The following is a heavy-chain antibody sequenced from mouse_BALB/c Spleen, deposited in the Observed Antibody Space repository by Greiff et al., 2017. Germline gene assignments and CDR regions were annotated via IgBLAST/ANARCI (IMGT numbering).Heavy chain of an antibody. V-gene: IGHV1-9*01. CDR1: GYTFSSYW. CDR3: ATSYYPFAY. CDR2: ILPGSGST. Sequence: VKLMESGAELMKPGASVKISCKATGYTFSSYWIEWVKQRPGHGLEWIGEILPGSGSTNYNEKFKGKATFTADTSSNTAYMQLSSLTSEDSAVYYCATSYYPFAYWGQGTLVTVSA. D-gene: IGHD2-10*01. J-gene: IGHJ3*01.